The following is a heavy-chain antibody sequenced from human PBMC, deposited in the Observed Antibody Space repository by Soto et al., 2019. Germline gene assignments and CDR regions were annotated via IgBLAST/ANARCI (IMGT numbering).Heavy chain of an antibody. CDR2: INNNGNT. J-gene: IGHJ3*02. V-gene: IGHV4-59*02. CDR3: ARDWNWNDRTIAFDI. CDR1: SFYVDDYH. Sequence: DYLSLTFTIYSFYVDDYHWSWIRQPPGKGLEWIGYINNNGNTDYNPSLESRVTISVDTSKNQVSLILTSVTAADTAVYYCARDWNWNDRTIAFDIWGQGTMVS. D-gene: IGHD1-1*01.